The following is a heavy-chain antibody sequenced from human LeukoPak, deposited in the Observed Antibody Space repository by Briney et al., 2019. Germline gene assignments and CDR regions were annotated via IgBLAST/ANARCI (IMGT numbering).Heavy chain of an antibody. CDR3: ARDFNWFDP. CDR1: GGSISSYY. Sequence: SETLSLTCTVSGGSISSYYWSWIRQPPGKGLEWIGYIYYSGSTNYNPSLKSRVTISVDTSKNQFSLRLSSVTAADTAAYYCARDFNWFDPWGQGTLVTVSS. V-gene: IGHV4-59*01. J-gene: IGHJ5*02. CDR2: IYYSGST.